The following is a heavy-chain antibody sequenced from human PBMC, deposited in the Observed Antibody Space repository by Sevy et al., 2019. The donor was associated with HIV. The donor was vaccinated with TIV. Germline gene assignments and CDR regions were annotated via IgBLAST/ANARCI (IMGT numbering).Heavy chain of an antibody. V-gene: IGHV3-23*01. Sequence: GGSLRLSCAASGFTFSSYDMSWVRQAPGKGLEWVSGISPTGGTTHYAESVKGRFIISGDNSKKTRFLQMNSLRAEDTALYYCAKDLEQQLGPDYWGQGTQVTVSS. J-gene: IGHJ4*02. CDR2: ISPTGGTT. CDR1: GFTFSSYD. CDR3: AKDLEQQLGPDY. D-gene: IGHD6-13*01.